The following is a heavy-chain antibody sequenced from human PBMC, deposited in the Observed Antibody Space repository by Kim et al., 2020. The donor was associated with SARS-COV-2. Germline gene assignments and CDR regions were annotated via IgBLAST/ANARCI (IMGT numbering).Heavy chain of an antibody. D-gene: IGHD3-9*01. Sequence: SVKVSCKASGGTFSSYTISWVRQAPGQGLEWMGRIIPILGIANYAQKFQGRVTITADKSTSTAYMELSSLRSEDTAVYYCATQPTRLRYFDWRGESQYYFDYWGQGTLVTVSS. CDR2: IIPILGIA. V-gene: IGHV1-69*02. CDR3: ATQPTRLRYFDWRGESQYYFDY. CDR1: GGTFSSYT. J-gene: IGHJ4*02.